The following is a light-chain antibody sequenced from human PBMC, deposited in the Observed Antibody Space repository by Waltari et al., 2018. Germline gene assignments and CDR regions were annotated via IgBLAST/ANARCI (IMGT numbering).Light chain of an antibody. CDR1: SSNIGGNF. CDR2: KNK. V-gene: IGLV1-47*01. Sequence: SVLTQPPSASGTPGQTVTIPCSGSSSNIGGNFAYWYQQLPGMAPQLLIYKNKQPPSGVPDRFSGSESGTSASLAISGLRSGDEAEYYCAAWDDNLTGPLFGGGTKVTVL. J-gene: IGLJ3*02. CDR3: AAWDDNLTGPL.